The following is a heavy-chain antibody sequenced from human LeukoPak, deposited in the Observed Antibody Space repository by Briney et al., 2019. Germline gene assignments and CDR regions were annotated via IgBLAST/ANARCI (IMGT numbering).Heavy chain of an antibody. V-gene: IGHV3-21*01. CDR2: IRGSNNYI. CDR1: GFTFSTYN. Sequence: GGSLRLSCAASGFTFSTYNMICVRQAPGKGLECVSSIRGSNNYIHYADSVRGRFSISRDNAKNSLYLQMNSLRAEDTAVYYCARLDSSAWFSDYWGQGTLVTVSS. J-gene: IGHJ4*02. D-gene: IGHD6-19*01. CDR3: ARLDSSAWFSDY.